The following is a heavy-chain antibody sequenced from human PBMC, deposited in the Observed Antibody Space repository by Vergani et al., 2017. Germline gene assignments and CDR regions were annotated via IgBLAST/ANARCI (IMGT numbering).Heavy chain of an antibody. CDR1: GYTFTGYY. D-gene: IGHD6-6*01. Sequence: QVQLVQSGAEVKKPGASVKVSCKASGYTFTGYYMHWVRQAPGQGLEWMGWINPNSGGTNYAQKFQGWVTMTRDTSISTAYMELSRLRSDDTAVYYCARERIAAREYYYYGMDVWGQGTTVTVSS. J-gene: IGHJ6*02. CDR3: ARERIAAREYYYYGMDV. V-gene: IGHV1-2*04. CDR2: INPNSGGT.